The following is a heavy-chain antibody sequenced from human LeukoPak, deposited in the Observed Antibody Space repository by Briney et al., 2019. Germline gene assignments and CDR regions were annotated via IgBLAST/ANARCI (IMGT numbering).Heavy chain of an antibody. Sequence: PGESLRLSCAASGFTFSSYAMSWVRQAPGKGLEWVSVISGSVGSTYYADSVKGRFTISRDNSENTLYLQMNSLSAEDTAVYYCAKAPGATHFDYWGQGTLVTVSS. CDR2: ISGSVGST. CDR3: AKAPGATHFDY. V-gene: IGHV3-23*01. CDR1: GFTFSSYA. D-gene: IGHD1-26*01. J-gene: IGHJ4*02.